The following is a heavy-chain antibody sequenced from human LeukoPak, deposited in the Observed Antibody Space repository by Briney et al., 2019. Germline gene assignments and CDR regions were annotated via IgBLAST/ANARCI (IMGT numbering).Heavy chain of an antibody. CDR3: ARVTLWGYFDY. Sequence: GGSLRLSCAASGFTFSNYWMTWFRQAPGKGLERVASIEQDGSDIHYVDSVKGRFTISRDNAKNSVYLQMNSLRVEDTAVYYCARVTLWGYFDYWGQGTLVTVSS. V-gene: IGHV3-7*01. D-gene: IGHD1-26*01. CDR2: IEQDGSDI. CDR1: GFTFSNYW. J-gene: IGHJ4*02.